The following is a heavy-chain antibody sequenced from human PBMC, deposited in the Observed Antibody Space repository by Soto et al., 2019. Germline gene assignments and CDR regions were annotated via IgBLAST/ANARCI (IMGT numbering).Heavy chain of an antibody. D-gene: IGHD6-19*01. V-gene: IGHV3-53*01. CDR1: GFTVSSNY. Sequence: GGSLRLSCAASGFTVSSNYMSWVRQAPGKGLEWVSVIYSGGSTYYADSVKGRFTISRDNSKNTLYLQMNSLRAEDTAVYYCAGIAVAGTFSIDYWGQGTLVTVSS. CDR3: AGIAVAGTFSIDY. CDR2: IYSGGST. J-gene: IGHJ4*02.